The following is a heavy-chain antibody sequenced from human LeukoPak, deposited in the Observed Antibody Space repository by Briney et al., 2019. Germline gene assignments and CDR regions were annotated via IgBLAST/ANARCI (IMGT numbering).Heavy chain of an antibody. CDR1: GFTFRSSD. J-gene: IGHJ3*02. CDR3: AKKVGLGAFDI. V-gene: IGHV3-23*01. CDR2: IRDSGGST. D-gene: IGHD1-26*01. Sequence: GGSLRLSCAASGFTFRSSDMTWVRQAPGRGLEGVSSIRDSGGSTNYADSVKGRFTISRDNSKNMLFLQMSSLRAEDTAVYYCAKKVGLGAFDIWGQGTMVTVSS.